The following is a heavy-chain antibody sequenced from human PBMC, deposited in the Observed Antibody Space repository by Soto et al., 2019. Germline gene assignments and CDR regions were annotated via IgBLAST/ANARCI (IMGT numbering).Heavy chain of an antibody. D-gene: IGHD3-16*01. Sequence: SETLSLTCTVSGGSMSSHYWTWLRQPPGKGLEWIGYISYSGSTYYNPSLKSRVTISADTSRNQFSLKLRSVIAADTAVYYCARADPDASVGYWGQGTLVTVSS. CDR3: ARADPDASVGY. V-gene: IGHV4-59*11. J-gene: IGHJ4*02. CDR2: ISYSGST. CDR1: GGSMSSHY.